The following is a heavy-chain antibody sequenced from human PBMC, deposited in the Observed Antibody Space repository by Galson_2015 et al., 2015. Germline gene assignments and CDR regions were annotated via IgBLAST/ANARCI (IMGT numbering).Heavy chain of an antibody. CDR1: GYTFTSYD. D-gene: IGHD3-3*01. V-gene: IGHV1-8*01. J-gene: IGHJ5*02. Sequence: SVKVSCKASGYTFTSYDINWVRQATGQGLEWMGWMNPNSGNTGYAQTFQGRVTMTRNTSISTAYMELSSLRSEDTAVYYCARMYYDFWSGYGWFDPWGQGTLVTVSS. CDR2: MNPNSGNT. CDR3: ARMYYDFWSGYGWFDP.